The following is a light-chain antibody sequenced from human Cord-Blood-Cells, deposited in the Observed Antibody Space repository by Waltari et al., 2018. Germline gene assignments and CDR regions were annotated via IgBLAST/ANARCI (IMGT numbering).Light chain of an antibody. V-gene: IGKV2D-29*01. CDR3: RQSIQLPYT. J-gene: IGKJ2*01. CDR2: EVS. Sequence: DIVMTQTPLSLSVTPGQPASISCTSSQSLLHSDGKTSLYWYLQKPGPPPQLLIYEVSNRCGGVADMISGSASGTDFTLKISRVEAENVGVYYCRQSIQLPYTFGQGTKLEI. CDR1: QSLLHSDGKTS.